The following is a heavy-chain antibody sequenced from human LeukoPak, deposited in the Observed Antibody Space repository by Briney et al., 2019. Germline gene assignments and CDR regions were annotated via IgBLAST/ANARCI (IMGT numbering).Heavy chain of an antibody. CDR3: ARRVGMDYYFDY. D-gene: IGHD1-26*01. J-gene: IGHJ4*02. CDR1: GFTFSSYS. V-gene: IGHV3-21*01. CDR2: ISSSSSYI. Sequence: GGSLRLSCAASGFTFSSYSMNWVRQAPGKGLEWVSSISSSSSYIYYADSVKGRFTISRDNAKNSLYLQMNSLRAEDTAVYYCARRVGMDYYFDYWGQGTLVTVSS.